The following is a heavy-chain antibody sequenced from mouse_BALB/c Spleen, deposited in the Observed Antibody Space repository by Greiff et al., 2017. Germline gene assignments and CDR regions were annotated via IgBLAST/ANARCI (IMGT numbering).Heavy chain of an antibody. V-gene: IGHV1-54*01. D-gene: IGHD2-4*01. CDR3: ARRSMITTVFDY. CDR2: INPGSGGT. Sequence: VQLQQSGAELLRPGTSVKVSCKASGYAFTNYLIEWVKQRPGQGLEWIGVINPGSGGTNYNEKFKGKATLTADKSSSTAYMQLSSLTSDDSAVYFCARRSMITTVFDYRGRGTTRAVS. CDR1: GYAFTNYL. J-gene: IGHJ2*01.